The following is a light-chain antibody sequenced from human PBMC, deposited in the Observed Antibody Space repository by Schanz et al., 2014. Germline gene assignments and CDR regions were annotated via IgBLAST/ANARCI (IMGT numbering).Light chain of an antibody. Sequence: EIVLTQSPGTLSLSPGERATLSCRASQSVSNNLAWYQQKPGQAPRLLIYGASNRATGIPARFSGSGSGTDFTLTISSLEPEDFATYYCQQYRTYPLTFGGGTEVEI. CDR1: QSVSNN. J-gene: IGKJ4*01. CDR3: QQYRTYPLT. CDR2: GAS. V-gene: IGKV3-11*01.